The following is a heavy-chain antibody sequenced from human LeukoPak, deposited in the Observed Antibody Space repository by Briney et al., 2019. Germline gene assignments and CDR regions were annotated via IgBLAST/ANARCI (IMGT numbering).Heavy chain of an antibody. CDR2: IYSSGYT. J-gene: IGHJ4*02. D-gene: IGHD5-12*01. CDR3: AIVGCSGSDYFTDY. Sequence: SETLSLTCTVSGGAIRSHYWNWIRQPAGKGLEWIGRIYSSGYTNDNPFLKSRITMSVDMSKNQFSLRLNSVTAADTAVYYCAIVGCSGSDYFTDYWGQGTLVTVSS. CDR1: GGAIRSHY. V-gene: IGHV4-4*07.